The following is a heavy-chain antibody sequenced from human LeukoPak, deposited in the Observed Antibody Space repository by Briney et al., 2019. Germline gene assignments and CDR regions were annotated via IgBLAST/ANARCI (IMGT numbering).Heavy chain of an antibody. CDR3: AKQDPYSSAWYP. D-gene: IGHD6-19*01. Sequence: PGGSLRLSCAASGFTFSSSAMSWVRQAPGKGLEWVSAISDSGVSTYYADSVKGRFTISRDNSKHTLYLQMNSLRADDTAVYYCAKQDPYSSAWYPWGQGTLVTVSS. CDR1: GFTFSSSA. J-gene: IGHJ5*02. V-gene: IGHV3-23*01. CDR2: ISDSGVST.